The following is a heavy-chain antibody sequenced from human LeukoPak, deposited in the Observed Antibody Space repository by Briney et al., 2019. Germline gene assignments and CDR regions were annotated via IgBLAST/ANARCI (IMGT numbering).Heavy chain of an antibody. D-gene: IGHD5-12*01. CDR1: GCTFTGYY. CDR3: ARGDIVATIDY. CDR2: INPNSGGT. J-gene: IGHJ4*02. Sequence: ASVKVSCKASGCTFTGYYLYWVRQAPGQGLEWMGRINPNSGGTNYAQKFQGRVTMTRDTSISTAYMELSRLRSDDAAVYYCARGDIVATIDYWGQGTLVTVSS. V-gene: IGHV1-2*06.